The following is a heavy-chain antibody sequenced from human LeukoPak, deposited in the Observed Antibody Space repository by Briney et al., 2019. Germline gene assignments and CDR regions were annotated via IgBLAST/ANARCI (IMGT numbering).Heavy chain of an antibody. J-gene: IGHJ4*02. Sequence: PGGALRLSCAASGFTFSSYAMSGVRQAPGKGLECVSPISGSGGSTYYADSVKGRFTISRDNSKNTLYLQMNSLRAKDTAVYYCAKDRSLIAAERLFDYWGQGSLVTVSS. V-gene: IGHV3-23*01. CDR3: AKDRSLIAAERLFDY. CDR2: ISGSGGST. D-gene: IGHD6-13*01. CDR1: GFTFSSYA.